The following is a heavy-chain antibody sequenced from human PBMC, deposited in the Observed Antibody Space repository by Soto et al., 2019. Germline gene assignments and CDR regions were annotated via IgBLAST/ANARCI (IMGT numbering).Heavy chain of an antibody. D-gene: IGHD1-26*01. CDR3: ARVSGIVGATIDYYYYGMDV. CDR1: GGSFSGYY. J-gene: IGHJ6*02. CDR2: INHSGST. V-gene: IGHV4-34*01. Sequence: SETLSLTCAVYGGSFSGYYWSWIRQPPGKGLEWIGEINHSGSTNYNPSLKSRVTISVDTSKNQFSLKLSSVTAADTAVYYCARVSGIVGATIDYYYYGMDVSGQGTTVTVSS.